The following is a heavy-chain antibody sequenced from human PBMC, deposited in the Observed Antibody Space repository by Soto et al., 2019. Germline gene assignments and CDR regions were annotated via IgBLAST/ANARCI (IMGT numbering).Heavy chain of an antibody. CDR3: AKWSTVGASKTVDY. CDR1: GFTFSSYA. V-gene: IGHV3-23*01. D-gene: IGHD1-26*01. CDR2: ISGSGGTT. J-gene: IGHJ4*02. Sequence: PGGSLRLSCAASGFTFSSYAMTWVRQAPGKGLEWVSTISGSGGTTYYADSVKGRFTISRDNSKNTLDLQMNSLRAEDTAIYYCAKWSTVGASKTVDYWGQGTLVTVAS.